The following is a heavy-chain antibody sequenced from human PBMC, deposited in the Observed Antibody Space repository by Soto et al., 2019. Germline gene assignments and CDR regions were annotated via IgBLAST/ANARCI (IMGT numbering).Heavy chain of an antibody. Sequence: ALQTMSLRWCVAGGKRVGLCGSWIRQSPDKGLEWLGYVFYGGTDYNPSLEGRVSMSVETPKSQFSLKLTSVTAADTAVYYCASYRGAFYFDSWGQGIQVTVSS. CDR1: GGKRVGLC. V-gene: IGHV4-59*11. CDR3: ASYRGAFYFDS. CDR2: VFYGGT. D-gene: IGHD4-4*01. J-gene: IGHJ4*02.